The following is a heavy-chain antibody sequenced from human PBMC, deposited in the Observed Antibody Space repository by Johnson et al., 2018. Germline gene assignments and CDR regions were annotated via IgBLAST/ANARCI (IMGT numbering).Heavy chain of an antibody. V-gene: IGHV3-49*05. CDR1: GFTFGDYV. J-gene: IGHJ6*02. CDR3: TREETTADFFYYGMDV. Sequence: VQLVQSGGGLVKPGRSLRLGCTGAGFTFGDYVLSWFRQAPGKGLEWVGFIRSKAYGGTTAYAAPVRGRFTISRDDSKSIAYLQMNSLKTEDTAVYFCTREETTADFFYYGMDVWGQGTTVIVSS. CDR2: IRSKAYGGTT. D-gene: IGHD4-11*01.